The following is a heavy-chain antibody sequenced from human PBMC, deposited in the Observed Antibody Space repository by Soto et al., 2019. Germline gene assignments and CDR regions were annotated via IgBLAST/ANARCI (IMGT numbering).Heavy chain of an antibody. CDR2: IFSNDEK. Sequence: QVTLKESGPVLVKPTETLTLTCTVSGFSLSNARMGVSWIRQPPGKALEWLAHIFSNDEKSYSTSLKSRLTNPQDNSQNQVGLNMAHMEPVDTATYYWAPVEQWRAEDYWGQGTLVTVSS. J-gene: IGHJ4*02. CDR3: APVEQWRAEDY. CDR1: GFSLSNARMG. D-gene: IGHD6-19*01. V-gene: IGHV2-26*01.